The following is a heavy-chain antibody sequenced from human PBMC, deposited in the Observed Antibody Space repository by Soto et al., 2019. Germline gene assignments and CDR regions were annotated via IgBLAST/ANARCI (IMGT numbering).Heavy chain of an antibody. V-gene: IGHV3-48*01. CDR3: ARDYSSYGPFDY. D-gene: IGHD5-18*01. CDR2: ISSSSTI. CDR1: GFTFSNYW. Sequence: GGSLRLSCAASGFTFSNYWMHWVRQAPGKGLEWVSYISSSSTIYYADSVKGRFTISRDNAKNSLYLQMNSLRAEDTAVYYCARDYSSYGPFDYWGQGTLVPVSS. J-gene: IGHJ4*02.